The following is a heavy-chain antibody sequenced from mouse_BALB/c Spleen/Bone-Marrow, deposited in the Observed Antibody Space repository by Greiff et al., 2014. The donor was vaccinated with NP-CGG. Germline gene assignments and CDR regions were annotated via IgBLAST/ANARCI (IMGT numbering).Heavy chain of an antibody. CDR1: GYTFTAYY. V-gene: IGHV1S56*01. CDR2: IYPGNLNT. Sequence: VQLQESGPELVKPGASVRISCKASGYTFTAYYIHWVKQRPGQGLEWIGWIYPGNLNTKYNEKFKGKATLTADKSSSTAYMQLSSLTSGDSAVYFCTRDAMDYWGQGTSVTVSS. CDR3: TRDAMDY. J-gene: IGHJ4*01.